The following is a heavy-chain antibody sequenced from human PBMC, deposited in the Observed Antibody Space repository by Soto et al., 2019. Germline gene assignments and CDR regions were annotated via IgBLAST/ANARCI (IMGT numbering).Heavy chain of an antibody. J-gene: IGHJ5*02. CDR3: ARVFANYYSSGYYAPGWFDP. CDR2: ISAYNGNT. D-gene: IGHD3-22*01. CDR1: GYTFTSYG. V-gene: IGHV1-18*01. Sequence: ASVKVSCKASGYTFTSYGLSWVRQAPGQGLEWMGWISAYNGNTNYAQKLQGRVTITTDTSTSTAYMELRSMRSDDTAVYYCARVFANYYSSGYYAPGWFDPRGPGTLVTVSS.